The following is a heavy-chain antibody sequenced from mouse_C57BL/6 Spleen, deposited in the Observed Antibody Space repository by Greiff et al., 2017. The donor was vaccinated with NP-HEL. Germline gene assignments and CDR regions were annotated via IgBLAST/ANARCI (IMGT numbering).Heavy chain of an antibody. V-gene: IGHV1-7*01. CDR3: ARYGYAGDYAMDY. Sequence: VQRVESGAELAKPGASVKLSCKASGYTFTSYWMHWVKQRPGQGLEWIGYINPSSGYTKYNQKFKDKATLTADKSSSTAYMQLSSLTYEDSAVYYCARYGYAGDYAMDYWGQGTSVTVSS. CDR2: INPSSGYT. D-gene: IGHD2-2*01. CDR1: GYTFTSYW. J-gene: IGHJ4*01.